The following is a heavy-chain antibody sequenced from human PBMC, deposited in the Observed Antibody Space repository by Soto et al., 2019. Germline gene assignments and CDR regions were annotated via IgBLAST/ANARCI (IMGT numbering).Heavy chain of an antibody. CDR1: GYSFTSYW. CDR2: IDPSDSYT. D-gene: IGHD6-13*01. Sequence: GESLKISCKGSGYSFTSYWISWVRQMPGKGLEWMGRIDPSDSYTNYSPSFQGHVTIPADKSISTAYLQWSSLKASDTAMYYCARQGAIAAAGRGSDYYYYYGMDVWGQGTTVTVSS. CDR3: ARQGAIAAAGRGSDYYYYYGMDV. J-gene: IGHJ6*02. V-gene: IGHV5-10-1*01.